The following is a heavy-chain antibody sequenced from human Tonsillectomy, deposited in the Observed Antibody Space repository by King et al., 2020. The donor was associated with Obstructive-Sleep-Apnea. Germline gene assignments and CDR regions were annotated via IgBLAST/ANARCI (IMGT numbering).Heavy chain of an antibody. CDR2: IKRKTDGGTT. Sequence: NAWMSWVRQAPGKGLEWVGRIKRKTDGGTTDYAAPVKGRFTVSRDDSKDTLYLQMNSLKTEDTGVYYCTTVSGGKWSCDYWGQGPTVTVSS. CDR1: NAW. CDR3: TTVSGGKWSCDY. D-gene: IGHD7-27*01. V-gene: IGHV3-15*01. J-gene: IGHJ4*02.